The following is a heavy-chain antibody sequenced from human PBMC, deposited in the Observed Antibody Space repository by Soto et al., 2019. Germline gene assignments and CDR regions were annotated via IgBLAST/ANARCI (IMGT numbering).Heavy chain of an antibody. J-gene: IGHJ3*02. CDR2: IYSGGST. D-gene: IGHD2-15*01. CDR1: GFTVSSNY. CDR3: ARGPKILAAFDI. V-gene: IGHV3-66*01. Sequence: PGGSLRLSCAASGFTVSSNYMSWVRQAPGKGLEWVSVIYSGGSTYYADSVKGRFTISRDNSKNTLYIQMNSLRADDMVVYYCARGPKILAAFDIWGQGTMVSVSS.